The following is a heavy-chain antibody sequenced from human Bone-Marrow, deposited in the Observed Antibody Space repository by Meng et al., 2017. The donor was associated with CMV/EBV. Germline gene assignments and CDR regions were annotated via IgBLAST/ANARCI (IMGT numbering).Heavy chain of an antibody. D-gene: IGHD6-13*01. V-gene: IGHV3-66*02. Sequence: GSLKISCAASGFTVSSNYMSWVRQAPGKGLEWVSVIYSGGSTYYADSVKGRFTISRDNSKNTLYLQMNSLRAEDTAVYYCARDNPGYSSSWYVPYYYGMDVWGQGTTVTVSS. CDR3: ARDNPGYSSSWYVPYYYGMDV. J-gene: IGHJ6*02. CDR2: IYSGGST. CDR1: GFTVSSNY.